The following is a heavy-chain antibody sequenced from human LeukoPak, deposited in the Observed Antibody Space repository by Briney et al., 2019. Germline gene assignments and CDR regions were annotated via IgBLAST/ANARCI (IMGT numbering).Heavy chain of an antibody. D-gene: IGHD3-22*01. Sequence: PGGSLRLSCAASGFTFSSYWMHWVRQAPGKGLVWVSRINGDGGTTRYADSVKGRFTISRDNAKNTLYLQMNSLRAEDTAVYYCARRPYYYDSGSYYYYYWAQGTLPTVSS. V-gene: IGHV3-74*01. CDR2: INGDGGTT. J-gene: IGHJ4*02. CDR3: ARRPYYYDSGSYYYYY. CDR1: GFTFSSYW.